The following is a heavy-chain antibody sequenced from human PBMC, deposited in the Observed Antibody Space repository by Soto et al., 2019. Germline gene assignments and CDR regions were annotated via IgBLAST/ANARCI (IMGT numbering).Heavy chain of an antibody. CDR1: GFTFSSYG. V-gene: IGHV3-30*18. J-gene: IGHJ4*02. Sequence: QVQLVESGGGVVQPGRSLRLSCAASGFTFSSYGMHWVRQAPGKGLEWVAVISYDGSNKYYADSVKGRFTISRDNSKNTLYLQMNSLRAEDTAVYYCAKVLYCSCGSCYPTFDYWGQGTLVTVSS. CDR2: ISYDGSNK. D-gene: IGHD2-15*01. CDR3: AKVLYCSCGSCYPTFDY.